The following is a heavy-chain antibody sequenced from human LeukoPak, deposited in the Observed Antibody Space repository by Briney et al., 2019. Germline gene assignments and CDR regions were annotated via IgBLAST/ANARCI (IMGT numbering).Heavy chain of an antibody. V-gene: IGHV3-48*01. D-gene: IGHD3-10*01. Sequence: GGSLRLSCAASGFTFSSYSMNWVRQAPGKGLEWVSYISSSSSTIYYADSVKGRFTISRDNSKNTLYLQMNSLRAEDTAVYHCAKFLEYYGSDPWDYWGQGTLVTVSS. CDR2: ISSSSSTI. CDR3: AKFLEYYGSDPWDY. J-gene: IGHJ4*02. CDR1: GFTFSSYS.